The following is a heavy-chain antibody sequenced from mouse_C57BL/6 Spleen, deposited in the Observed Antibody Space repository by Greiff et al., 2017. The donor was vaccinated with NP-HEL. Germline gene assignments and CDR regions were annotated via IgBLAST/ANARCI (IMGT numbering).Heavy chain of an antibody. V-gene: IGHV1-72*01. J-gene: IGHJ1*03. CDR1: GYTFTSYW. CDR2: IDPNSGGT. CDR3: ARARSNFDV. Sequence: QVQLKQPGAELVKPGASVKLSCKASGYTFTSYWMHWVKQRPGRGLEWIGRIDPNSGGTKYNEKFKSKAKLTVDKPSSKAYMQLSSLTSEDSAVYYCARARSNFDVWGTGTTVTVSS.